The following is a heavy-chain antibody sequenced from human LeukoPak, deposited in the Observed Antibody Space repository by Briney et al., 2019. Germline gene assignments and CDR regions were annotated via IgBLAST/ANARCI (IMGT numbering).Heavy chain of an antibody. CDR2: IFTSGST. D-gene: IGHD3-3*01. CDR1: GGSISSGRFY. J-gene: IGHJ3*02. CDR3: ARDPSRITIFGVVKYAFDI. V-gene: IGHV4-61*02. Sequence: SETLSLTCTVSGGSISSGRFYWSWIRQPAGKGLEWIGRIFTSGSTNYNPSLKSRVSISVNTSKNQFSLKLSSVTAADTAVYYCARDPSRITIFGVVKYAFDIWGQGTMVTVSS.